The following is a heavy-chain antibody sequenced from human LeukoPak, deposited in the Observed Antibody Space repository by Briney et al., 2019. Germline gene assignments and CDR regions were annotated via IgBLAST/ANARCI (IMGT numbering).Heavy chain of an antibody. D-gene: IGHD2-15*01. CDR1: GFTVSSNY. CDR2: IYSGGST. V-gene: IGHV3-66*01. Sequence: GGSLRRSCAASGFTVSSNYMSWVRQAPGKGLEWVSVIYSGGSTYYADSVKGRFTISRDNSKNTLYLQMNSLRAEDTAVYYCANHCSGGSCYSDYFDYWGQGTLVTVSS. J-gene: IGHJ4*02. CDR3: ANHCSGGSCYSDYFDY.